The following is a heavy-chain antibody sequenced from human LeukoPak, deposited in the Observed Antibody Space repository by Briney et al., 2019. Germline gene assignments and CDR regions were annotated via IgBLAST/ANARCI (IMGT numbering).Heavy chain of an antibody. CDR2: IYSDGST. J-gene: IGHJ4*02. V-gene: IGHV3-53*05. CDR1: GFSVSSNY. D-gene: IGHD3-10*01. Sequence: PGGSLRLSCAASGFSVSSNYMSWVRQAPGKGLEWVSVIYSDGSTYYADSVKGRFTISRDNSKNTLYLQMNSLRAEDTAVYYCAKVLNYYGSGSYYIGYWGQGTLVTVSS. CDR3: AKVLNYYGSGSYYIGY.